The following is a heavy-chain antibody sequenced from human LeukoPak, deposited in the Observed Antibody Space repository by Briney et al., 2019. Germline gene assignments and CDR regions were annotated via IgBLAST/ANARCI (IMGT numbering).Heavy chain of an antibody. J-gene: IGHJ4*02. V-gene: IGHV3-74*01. D-gene: IGHD6-6*01. CDR3: ARGPNSNWSGLDF. Sequence: GGSLRLSCAASEFTFSSHWMHWARQLPGKGLVWVSRISPTGSTTSYADSVKGRFTVSRDNAKNTLYLQVNNLRAEDTAVYYCARGPNSNWSGLDFWGQGTLLTVSS. CDR1: EFTFSSHW. CDR2: ISPTGSTT.